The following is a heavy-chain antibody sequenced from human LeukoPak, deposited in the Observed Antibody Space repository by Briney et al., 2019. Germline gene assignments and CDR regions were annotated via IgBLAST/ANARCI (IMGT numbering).Heavy chain of an antibody. D-gene: IGHD3-10*01. V-gene: IGHV3-30*02. Sequence: PGGSLRLSCAASGFTFSRCDMHWVRQAPGKGLEWVAFVLYDGSLKYYADSVRGRVTISRDNSKNTLYLQMNSLRAGDTAVYYCAKRSMVRGVQFDAFDLWGQGTIVTVSS. CDR1: GFTFSRCD. CDR3: AKRSMVRGVQFDAFDL. J-gene: IGHJ3*01. CDR2: VLYDGSLK.